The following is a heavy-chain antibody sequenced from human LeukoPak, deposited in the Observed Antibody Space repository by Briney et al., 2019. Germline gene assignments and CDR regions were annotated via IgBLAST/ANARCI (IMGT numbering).Heavy chain of an antibody. J-gene: IGHJ6*03. CDR1: GYTFTGYY. CDR3: ARRFMAYGIAYMDV. V-gene: IGHV1-2*02. D-gene: IGHD2-21*01. CDR2: INPNSGGT. Sequence: GASVKVSCKASGYTFTGYYMHWVRQAPGQGLEWMGWINPNSGGTNYAQKFQGRVTMTRDTSISTAYMDLSSLRSDDTAVYYCARRFMAYGIAYMDVWGKGTTVTVSS.